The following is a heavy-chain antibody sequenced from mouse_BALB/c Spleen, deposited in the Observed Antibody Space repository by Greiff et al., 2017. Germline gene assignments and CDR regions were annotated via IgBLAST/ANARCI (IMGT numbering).Heavy chain of an antibody. J-gene: IGHJ2*01. V-gene: IGHV1S81*02. CDR1: GYTFTSYW. CDR2: INPSNGRT. Sequence: VQLQQPGAELVKPGASVKLSCKASGYTFTSYWMHWVKQRPGQGLEWIGEINPSNGRTNYNEKFKSKATLTVDKSSSTAYMQLSSLTAEDSAVYFCAKEGVFDDWGQGTTLTVSS. CDR3: AKEGVFDD.